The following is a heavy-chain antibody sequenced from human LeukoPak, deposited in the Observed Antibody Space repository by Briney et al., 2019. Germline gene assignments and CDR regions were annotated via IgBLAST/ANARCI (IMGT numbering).Heavy chain of an antibody. Sequence: ASVTVSFKASGYTFTVYYMHWVRQAPGQGLEWMGWINPNSGGTNYAQKFQGRVTVTRDTSISTAYMELSRLRSDDTAVYYCARVEKYYDFWSGYLVYWGQGTLVTVSS. D-gene: IGHD3-3*01. V-gene: IGHV1-2*02. CDR3: ARVEKYYDFWSGYLVY. CDR1: GYTFTVYY. CDR2: INPNSGGT. J-gene: IGHJ4*02.